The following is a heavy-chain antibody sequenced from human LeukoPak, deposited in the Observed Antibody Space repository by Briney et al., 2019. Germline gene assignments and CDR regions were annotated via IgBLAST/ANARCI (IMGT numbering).Heavy chain of an antibody. D-gene: IGHD1/OR15-1a*01. CDR1: GFTFSSYS. J-gene: IGHJ4*02. CDR2: ISSSSSYI. V-gene: IGHV3-21*01. CDR3: ARDHVTGTSGYDY. Sequence: GGCLRLSCAASGFTFSSYSMNWVRQAPGKGLEWVSSISSSSSYIYYADSVKGRFTISRDNAKNSLYLQMNSLRAEDTAVYYCARDHVTGTSGYDYWGQGTLVTVSS.